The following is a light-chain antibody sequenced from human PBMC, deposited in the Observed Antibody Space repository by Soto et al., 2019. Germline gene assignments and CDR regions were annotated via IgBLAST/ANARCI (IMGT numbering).Light chain of an antibody. CDR1: QSVSSY. J-gene: IGKJ1*01. V-gene: IGKV3-11*01. CDR2: DAS. Sequence: EIVLTQSPATLSLSPGERATLSCRASQSVSSYLAWYQQKPGQAPRLLIYDASNRATGIPGRFSGSGSETVFTLTISRLEPEDFAVYYCQQRGNWPWTFGQGTKVDIK. CDR3: QQRGNWPWT.